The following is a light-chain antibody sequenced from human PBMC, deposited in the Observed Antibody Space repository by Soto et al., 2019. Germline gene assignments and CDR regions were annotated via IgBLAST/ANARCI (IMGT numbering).Light chain of an antibody. CDR3: APCDDGQSGRL. J-gene: IGLJ3*02. Sequence: QSVLTQPPSASGTPGQRVTISCSGSSSNIGSNYVYWYQQLPGTAPKLLIYRNNQRPSGVPDRFSGSKSGTSASLAISGLPSEDEPEYYSAPCDDGQSGRLFGRGTKPTAL. CDR1: SSNIGSNY. V-gene: IGLV1-47*01. CDR2: RNN.